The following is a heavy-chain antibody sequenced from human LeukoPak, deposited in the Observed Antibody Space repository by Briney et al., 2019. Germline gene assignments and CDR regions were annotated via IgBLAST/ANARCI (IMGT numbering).Heavy chain of an antibody. Sequence: SETLSLTCTVSGGSVSSGSYYWGWIRQPPGTGLEWIGGIHYSGNTYYNPSLKSRVTISVDTSKNQFSLKLSSVTAADTAVYYCARLGAGPTYYDFWSGYSSFYFDYWGQGTLVTVSS. CDR2: IHYSGNT. J-gene: IGHJ4*02. CDR3: ARLGAGPTYYDFWSGYSSFYFDY. D-gene: IGHD3-3*01. V-gene: IGHV4-39*01. CDR1: GGSVSSGSYY.